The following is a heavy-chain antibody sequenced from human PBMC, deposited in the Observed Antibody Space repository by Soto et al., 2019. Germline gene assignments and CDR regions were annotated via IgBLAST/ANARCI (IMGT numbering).Heavy chain of an antibody. V-gene: IGHV3-23*01. J-gene: IGHJ4*02. D-gene: IGHD3-16*02. CDR3: AKDLLMITFGGVIAHFDC. CDR1: GFTFSYYA. CDR2: ISGGGDST. Sequence: XGSLILSCAAAGFTFSYYAMSWVRQAPGRGLEWVSGISGGGDSTYYADSVKGRFTISRDNSKNTLYLQMNSLTAEDTAVYYCAKDLLMITFGGVIAHFDCWGQGTLVTVSS.